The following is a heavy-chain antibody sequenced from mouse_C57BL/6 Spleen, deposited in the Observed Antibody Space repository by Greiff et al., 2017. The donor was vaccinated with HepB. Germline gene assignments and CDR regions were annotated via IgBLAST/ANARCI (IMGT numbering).Heavy chain of an antibody. D-gene: IGHD1-1*01. CDR3: TLTTVVATYWYFDV. J-gene: IGHJ1*03. Sequence: DVKLQESGGGLVQPGGSMKLSCAASGFTFSDAWMDWVRQSPEKGLEWVAEIRNKANNHATYYAESVKGRFTISRDDSKSSVYLPMNSLRAEDTGIYYCTLTTVVATYWYFDVWGTGTTVTVSS. CDR2: IRNKANNHAT. CDR1: GFTFSDAW. V-gene: IGHV6-6*01.